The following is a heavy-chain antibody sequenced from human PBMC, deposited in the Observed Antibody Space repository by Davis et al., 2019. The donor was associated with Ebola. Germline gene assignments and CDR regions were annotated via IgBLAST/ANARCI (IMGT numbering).Heavy chain of an antibody. Sequence: MPSETLSLTCTVSGGSIRSYHWSWIRQPPGKGLEWIGYIYYSGSTNYNPSLKSRVTISVDTSKNQFSLKLSSVTAADTAVYYCARVRVDYYYGMDVWGQGTTVTVAS. J-gene: IGHJ6*02. CDR2: IYYSGST. D-gene: IGHD2-8*02. CDR1: GGSIRSYH. CDR3: ARVRVDYYYGMDV. V-gene: IGHV4-59*01.